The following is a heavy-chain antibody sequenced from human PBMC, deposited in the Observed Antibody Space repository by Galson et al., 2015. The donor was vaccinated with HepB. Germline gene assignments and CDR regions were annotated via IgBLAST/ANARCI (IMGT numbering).Heavy chain of an antibody. CDR2: ISRSGGTT. V-gene: IGHV3-23*01. J-gene: IGHJ3*02. Sequence: SLRLSCAASGFTFSTYAMSWVRQAPGKGPEWVSAISRSGGTTYYADSVQGRFTISRDNSRNTLYLQMNSLRVEDTAIYYCAKDRAGFLEWAGKDGAFDIWGQGTVVAVSS. CDR3: AKDRAGFLEWAGKDGAFDI. D-gene: IGHD3-3*01. CDR1: GFTFSTYA.